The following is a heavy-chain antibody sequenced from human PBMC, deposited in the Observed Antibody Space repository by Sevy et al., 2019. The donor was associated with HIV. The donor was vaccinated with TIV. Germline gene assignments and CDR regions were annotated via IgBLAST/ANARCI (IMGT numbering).Heavy chain of an antibody. CDR2: IYPNSGGT. CDR3: ARDAAGGTTNSGMDV. CDR1: GYTFTDDY. J-gene: IGHJ6*02. V-gene: IGHV1-2*06. D-gene: IGHD1-7*01. Sequence: ASVKVSCKASGYTFTDDYLHWVRQAPGQGLEWMGRIYPNSGGTNYAQKFQGRVTMTRDTSISTAYMELSRLRPDDTAVYFCARDAAGGTTNSGMDVWGHGTTVTVSS.